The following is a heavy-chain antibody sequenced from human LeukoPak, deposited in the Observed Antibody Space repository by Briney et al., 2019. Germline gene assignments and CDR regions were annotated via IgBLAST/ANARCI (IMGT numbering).Heavy chain of an antibody. CDR1: GGSFSGYY. CDR3: ARAPRVLAYYYDSSGYYADY. CDR2: INHSGST. V-gene: IGHV4-34*01. D-gene: IGHD3-22*01. Sequence: SETLSFTCAVYGGSFSGYYWSWIRQPPGKGLEWIGVINHSGSTNYNPSLKSRVTISVDTSKNQSSLKLSSVTAADTAVYYCARAPRVLAYYYDSSGYYADYWGQGTLVTVSS. J-gene: IGHJ4*02.